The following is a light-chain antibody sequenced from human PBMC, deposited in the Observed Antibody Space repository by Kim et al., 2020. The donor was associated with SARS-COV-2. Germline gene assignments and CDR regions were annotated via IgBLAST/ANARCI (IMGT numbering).Light chain of an antibody. CDR3: QQYSIYWT. CDR2: KAS. CDR1: HNR. V-gene: IGKV1-5*03. J-gene: IGKJ1*01. Sequence: STLSASVGDRVTITCRASHNRLAWYQQKPGKAPKLMIYKASVLESGVPSRFSGRGSGTEFTLTIGSLQPDDFATYYCQQYSIYWTFGRGTKVDIK.